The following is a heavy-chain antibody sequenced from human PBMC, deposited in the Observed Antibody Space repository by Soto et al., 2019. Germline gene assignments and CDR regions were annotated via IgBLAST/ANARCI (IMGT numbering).Heavy chain of an antibody. CDR1: GYSFTSYW. V-gene: IGHV5-51*01. J-gene: IGHJ1*01. CDR3: ARPLTRNLKNPFQH. Sequence: PGESLKISCKGSGYSFTSYWIGWVRQMPGKGLEWMGIIYPGDSDTRYSPSFQGQVTISADKSISTAYLQWSSLKASDTAMYYWARPLTRNLKNPFQHGGQGTQVTGSS. CDR2: IYPGDSDT.